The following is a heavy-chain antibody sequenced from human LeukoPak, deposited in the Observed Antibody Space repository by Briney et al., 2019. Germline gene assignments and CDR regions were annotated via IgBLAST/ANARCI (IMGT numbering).Heavy chain of an antibody. J-gene: IGHJ3*02. CDR2: IWYDGSNK. V-gene: IGHV3-33*06. CDR1: GFTFSSYG. Sequence: PGGSLRLSCAASGFTFSSYGMHWVRQAPGKGLEWVAVIWYDGSNKYYVDSVKGRFTISRDNSKNTLYLQMNSLSAEDTAVYYCAKGVYDSSTQPDAFDIWGQGTMVTVSS. D-gene: IGHD3-22*01. CDR3: AKGVYDSSTQPDAFDI.